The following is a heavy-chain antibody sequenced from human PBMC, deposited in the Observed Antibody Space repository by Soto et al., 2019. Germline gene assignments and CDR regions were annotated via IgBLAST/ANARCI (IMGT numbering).Heavy chain of an antibody. V-gene: IGHV4-31*03. CDR1: GDSISSGGYY. Sequence: QVQLQESGPGLVKPSQTLSLTCTVSGDSISSGGYYWSWVRQHPGTGLEWIGYIYYSGSTYYNPSLKSRVTISLDTSKNQFSLWLTSATAADTAVYYCATGNAWGVLLAYCGQGTPVTVSS. J-gene: IGHJ4*02. CDR2: IYYSGST. CDR3: ATGNAWGVLLAY. D-gene: IGHD3-10*01.